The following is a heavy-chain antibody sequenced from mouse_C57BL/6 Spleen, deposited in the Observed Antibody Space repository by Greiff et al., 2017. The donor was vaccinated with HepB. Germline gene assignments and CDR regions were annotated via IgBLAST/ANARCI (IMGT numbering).Heavy chain of an antibody. Sequence: EVQLQQSGPELVKPGASVKISCKASGYTFTDYYMNWVKQSHGKSLEWIGDINPNNGGTSYNQKFKGKATLTVDKSSSTAYMELRSLTSEDSAVYYCARARSPRDYWGQGTTLTVSS. CDR3: ARARSPRDY. V-gene: IGHV1-26*01. CDR2: INPNNGGT. CDR1: GYTFTDYY. J-gene: IGHJ2*01.